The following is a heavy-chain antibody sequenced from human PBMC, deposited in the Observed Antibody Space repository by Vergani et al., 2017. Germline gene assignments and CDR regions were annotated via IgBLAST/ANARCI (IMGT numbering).Heavy chain of an antibody. CDR3: AKDGATTDNYYYYDMDV. V-gene: IGHV3-30*02. D-gene: IGHD1-26*01. CDR1: GFTFSSHG. J-gene: IGHJ6*03. Sequence: QVQLVESGGGVVQPGGSLRLSCAASGFTFSSHGMHWVRQAPGKGLEWVAFIRYDGSNKYYAASVKGRFTISRDNSKNTLYLQMNSLRAEDTAVYYCAKDGATTDNYYYYDMDVWGKGTTVTVSS. CDR2: IRYDGSNK.